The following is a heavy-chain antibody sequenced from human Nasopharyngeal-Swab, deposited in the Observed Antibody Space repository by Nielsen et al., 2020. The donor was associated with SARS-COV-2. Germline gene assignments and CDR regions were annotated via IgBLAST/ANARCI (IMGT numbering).Heavy chain of an antibody. D-gene: IGHD4-17*01. V-gene: IGHV4-30-2*01. J-gene: IGHJ2*01. CDR2: IYHSGST. Sequence: LRLSCAVSGGSISSGGYSWSWIRQLPGKGLEWIGYIYHSGSTYYNPSLKSRVTISVDRSKNQFSLKLSSVTAADTAVYYCARATVTTWGFDLWGRGTLVTVSS. CDR1: GGSISSGGYS. CDR3: ARATVTTWGFDL.